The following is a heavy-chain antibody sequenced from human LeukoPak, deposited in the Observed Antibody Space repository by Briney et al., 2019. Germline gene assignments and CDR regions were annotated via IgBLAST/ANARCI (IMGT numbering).Heavy chain of an antibody. D-gene: IGHD3-22*01. J-gene: IGHJ4*02. CDR2: ISCSGGST. CDR1: GFTFSSYA. V-gene: IGHV3-23*01. Sequence: GGSLRLSCAACGFTFSSYAMRGVRQAPGKGGEWVSAISCSGGSTYYADSVKCRFTISRDNSKITLYLQMNSLRAEHTAVYYCAKDRVGDYDSSGYFDYWGQGTLVTVSS. CDR3: AKDRVGDYDSSGYFDY.